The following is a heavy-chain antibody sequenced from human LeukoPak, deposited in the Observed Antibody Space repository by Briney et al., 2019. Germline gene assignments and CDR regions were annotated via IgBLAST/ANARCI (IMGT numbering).Heavy chain of an antibody. V-gene: IGHV3-21*01. CDR3: VRLRRNSDTSGYYYYYDF. CDR1: GYTFSSFS. Sequence: PGGCLRLSCAASGYTFSSFSINWVRQAPGKGLEWVSSISDRSNYIYYADSVRGRFTISRDDARDSLYLQMNSLRAEDTAVYYCVRLRRNSDTSGYYYYYDFWGQGTLVTVSS. D-gene: IGHD3-22*01. CDR2: ISDRSNYI. J-gene: IGHJ4*02.